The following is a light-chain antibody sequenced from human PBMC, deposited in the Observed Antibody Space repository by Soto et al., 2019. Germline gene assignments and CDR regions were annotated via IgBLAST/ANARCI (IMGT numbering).Light chain of an antibody. CDR2: GAS. Sequence: IQMTQSPSSVSASVGDRVTITCRASQDISDDVGWYQQTPGKAPKLLISGASRLQSGVPSRFSGSGSGAAFTLTITSLRPEDSATYYCLQNHNYPRTFGQGTKVDI. V-gene: IGKV1-6*01. CDR3: LQNHNYPRT. CDR1: QDISDD. J-gene: IGKJ1*01.